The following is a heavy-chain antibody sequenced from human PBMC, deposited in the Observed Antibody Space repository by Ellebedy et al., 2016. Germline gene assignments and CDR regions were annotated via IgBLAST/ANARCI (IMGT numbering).Heavy chain of an antibody. CDR1: GYTFTSYY. J-gene: IGHJ5*02. V-gene: IGHV1-46*04. Sequence: ASVKVSCKASGYTFTSYYMHWVRQAPGQGLEWMGIINPSGGSTSYAQKLQGRVTMTRDTSTSTVYMELSSLRSEDTAVYYCARDFLPTGSYFGWFDPWGQGTLVTVSS. CDR3: ARDFLPTGSYFGWFDP. D-gene: IGHD1-26*01. CDR2: INPSGGST.